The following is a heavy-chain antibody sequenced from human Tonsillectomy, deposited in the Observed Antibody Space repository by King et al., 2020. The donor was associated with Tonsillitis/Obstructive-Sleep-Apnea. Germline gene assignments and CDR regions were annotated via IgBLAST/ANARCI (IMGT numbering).Heavy chain of an antibody. Sequence: TLKESGPALVKPTQTLTLTCTFSGFSLSTSGMCVSWIRQPPGKALEWLARIDWDDDKYYTTSLKTRLTISKDTSKNQVVLTMTNMDPVDTATYYCARILSNLWAFDIWGQGTMVTVSS. J-gene: IGHJ3*02. V-gene: IGHV2-70*11. CDR2: IDWDDDK. CDR3: ARILSNLWAFDI. CDR1: GFSLSTSGMC.